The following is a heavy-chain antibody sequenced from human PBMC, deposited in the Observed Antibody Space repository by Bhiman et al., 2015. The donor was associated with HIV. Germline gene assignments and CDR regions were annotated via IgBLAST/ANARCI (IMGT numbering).Heavy chain of an antibody. D-gene: IGHD5-12*01. CDR1: GFTFSDYY. V-gene: IGHV3-11*04. Sequence: VQLVESGGGLVQPGASLRLSCAASGFTFSDYYMTWIRQAPGKGLEWISYISSSGRTIYYADSVKGRFTISRDNAQNSLYLQMNTLRAEDTAVYYCARGRATALDIDAFDIVGQGTMVTVSS. CDR2: ISSSGRTI. CDR3: ARGRATALDIDAFDI. J-gene: IGHJ3*02.